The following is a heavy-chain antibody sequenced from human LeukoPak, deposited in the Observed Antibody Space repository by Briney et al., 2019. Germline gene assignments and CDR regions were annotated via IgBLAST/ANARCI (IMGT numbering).Heavy chain of an antibody. Sequence: SETLSLTCTVSGRSISSSSYYWGWIRQPPGKGLEWIGSIYYSGSTYYNPSLKSRVTISVDTSKNHFSLKLSSVTAADTDVYYCARERTYYYDSSGYYTDYWGQGTLVTVSS. D-gene: IGHD3-22*01. J-gene: IGHJ4*02. CDR1: GRSISSSSYY. V-gene: IGHV4-39*07. CDR3: ARERTYYYDSSGYYTDY. CDR2: IYYSGST.